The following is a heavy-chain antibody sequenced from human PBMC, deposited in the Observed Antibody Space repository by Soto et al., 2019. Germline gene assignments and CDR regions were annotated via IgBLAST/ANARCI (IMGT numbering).Heavy chain of an antibody. J-gene: IGHJ5*02. CDR2: IYYSGST. V-gene: IGHV4-31*03. CDR3: ARAGDSSGYYYFGFDP. Sequence: PSETLSLTCTVSGGSISSGGYYWSWIRQHPGKGLEWIGYIYYSGSTYYNPSLKSRVTISVDTSKNQFSLKLSSVTAADTAVYYCARAGDSSGYYYFGFDPWGQGTLVTV. CDR1: GGSISSGGYY. D-gene: IGHD3-22*01.